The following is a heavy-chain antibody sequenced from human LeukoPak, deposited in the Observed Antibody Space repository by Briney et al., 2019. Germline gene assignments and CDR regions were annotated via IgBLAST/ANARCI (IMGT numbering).Heavy chain of an antibody. CDR1: GESFSGYY. D-gene: IGHD4-17*01. Sequence: SETLYLTCAVYGESFSGYYWTWIRQPPGKGLEWIGEINHSGSTNYNPSLKSRVTIPVDTSKNQYSLKLNSVTAADTAVYYCASTTTVTTSAFDIWGQGTMVTVSS. J-gene: IGHJ3*02. CDR3: ASTTTVTTSAFDI. CDR2: INHSGST. V-gene: IGHV4-34*01.